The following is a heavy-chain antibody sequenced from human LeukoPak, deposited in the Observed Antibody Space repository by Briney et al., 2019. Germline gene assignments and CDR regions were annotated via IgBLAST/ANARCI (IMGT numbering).Heavy chain of an antibody. V-gene: IGHV4-39*07. CDR3: AREGSAFDV. CDR2: IYYSGST. J-gene: IGHJ3*01. Sequence: SETLSLTCTVSGGSISSSSYYWGWIRQPPGKGLEWIGSIYYSGSTYYNPSLKSRVTISVDTSKNQFSLKLSSVTAADTAVYYCAREGSAFDVWGQGAMVTVSS. CDR1: GGSISSSSYY.